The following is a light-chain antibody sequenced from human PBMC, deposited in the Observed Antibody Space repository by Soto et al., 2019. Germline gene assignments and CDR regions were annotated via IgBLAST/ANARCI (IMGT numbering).Light chain of an antibody. CDR3: QQSYSAPRT. V-gene: IGKV1-39*01. CDR1: QSISSY. Sequence: DIHMTRSPCSLSSSVVDIVAITFRASQSISSYLNWYQQKPGKAPKLLIYAASSLQSGVPSRFSGSGSGTDFTLTLNSLQPEDFATYYCQQSYSAPRTFGQGTKVDIK. J-gene: IGKJ1*01. CDR2: AAS.